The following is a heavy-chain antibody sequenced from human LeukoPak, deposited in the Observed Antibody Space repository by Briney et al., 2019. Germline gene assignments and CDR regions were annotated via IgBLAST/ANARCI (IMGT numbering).Heavy chain of an antibody. V-gene: IGHV1-18*01. D-gene: IGHD3-3*01. CDR1: GYTFTSYG. Sequence: ASVKVSCKASGYTFTSYGISWVRQAPGQGLEWMGWISAYNGNTNYAQKLQGRVTMTTDTSTSTAYMELRSLRSDDTAVYYCARDDEVTIFGVVSFRFDYWGQGTLVTVSS. CDR3: ARDDEVTIFGVVSFRFDY. CDR2: ISAYNGNT. J-gene: IGHJ4*02.